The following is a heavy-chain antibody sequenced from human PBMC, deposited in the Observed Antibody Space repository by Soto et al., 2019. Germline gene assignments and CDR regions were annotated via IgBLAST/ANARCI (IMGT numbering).Heavy chain of an antibody. CDR2: IYWDDDK. D-gene: IGHD3-10*01. J-gene: IGHJ4*02. Sequence: QITLKESGPTLVKPTQTLTLTCTFSGFSLSTRGVGVGWICQPPGKALEWLAVIYWDDDKRYIPSLKSRLTITKDTSKIQVVITMTNMDPVHTATCYCKVARGWCGDQKPTFDYWGQASLLTVSS. CDR3: KVARGWCGDQKPTFDY. V-gene: IGHV2-5*02. CDR1: GFSLSTRGVG.